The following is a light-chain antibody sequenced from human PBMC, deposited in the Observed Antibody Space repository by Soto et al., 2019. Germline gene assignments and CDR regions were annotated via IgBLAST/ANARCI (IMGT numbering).Light chain of an antibody. CDR2: EVS. J-gene: IGLJ1*01. Sequence: QSAPTQPASVSGSPGQSITISCTGTSSDVGGYTYVSWYQHHPGKAPKLMIYEVSNRPSGVSNRFSGSKSGNTASLTISGLQAEDEADYYCSSYTSSSTYVFGTGTKVTVL. CDR1: SSDVGGYTY. V-gene: IGLV2-14*01. CDR3: SSYTSSSTYV.